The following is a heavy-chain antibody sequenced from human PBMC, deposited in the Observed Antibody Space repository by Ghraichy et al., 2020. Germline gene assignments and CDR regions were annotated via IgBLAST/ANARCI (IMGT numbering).Heavy chain of an antibody. Sequence: SETLSLTCTVSGGSISSGGYYWSWIRQHPGKGLEWIGYIYYSGSTYYNPSLKSRVTISVDTSKNQFSLKLSSVTAADTAVYYCARYLGYSNYAPNGMDVWGQGTTVTVSS. CDR3: ARYLGYSNYAPNGMDV. V-gene: IGHV4-31*03. D-gene: IGHD4-11*01. CDR2: IYYSGST. CDR1: GGSISSGGYY. J-gene: IGHJ6*02.